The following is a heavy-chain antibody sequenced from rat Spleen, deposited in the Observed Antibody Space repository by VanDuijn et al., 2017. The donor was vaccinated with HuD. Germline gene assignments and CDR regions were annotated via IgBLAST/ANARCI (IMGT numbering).Heavy chain of an antibody. CDR2: ISYDGSRT. Sequence: EVQLVESDGGLVQPGRSLKLSCAASGFTLSDHYMAWVRQTPTKGLEWVATISYDGSRTYYRDSVKGRFTISRDNVKNTQYLQMDSMRSEDTATYYCATLSYRGFAYWGQGVLVTVSS. V-gene: IGHV5-29*01. CDR3: ATLSYRGFAY. D-gene: IGHD1-4*01. CDR1: GFTLSDHY. J-gene: IGHJ2*01.